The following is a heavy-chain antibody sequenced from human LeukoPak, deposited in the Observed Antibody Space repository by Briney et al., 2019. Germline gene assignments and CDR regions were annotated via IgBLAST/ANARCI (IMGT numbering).Heavy chain of an antibody. CDR1: GGSISSYY. Sequence: PSETLSLTCTVSGGSISSYYWSWIRQPPGKGLEWIGYIYYSGSTNYNPSLKSRVTISVDTSKNQFSLKLSSVTAADTAVYYCAISGALMTTFDYWGQGTLVTVSS. CDR3: AISGALMTTFDY. J-gene: IGHJ4*02. CDR2: IYYSGST. D-gene: IGHD1-14*01. V-gene: IGHV4-59*08.